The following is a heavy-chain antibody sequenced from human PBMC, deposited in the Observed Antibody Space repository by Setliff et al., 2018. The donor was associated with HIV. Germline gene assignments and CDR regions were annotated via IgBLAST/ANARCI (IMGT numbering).Heavy chain of an antibody. CDR3: ARGRISVEAAPLGWFDP. D-gene: IGHD6-6*01. V-gene: IGHV1-18*01. J-gene: IGHJ5*02. Sequence: ASVKVSCKASGYTFTNYAISWIRQAPGQGLEWLGWISGYKGNTNYAQKLQGRVTMTTETSTSTAYMELRSLRSDDTAAYYCARGRISVEAAPLGWFDPWGQGTLVTVS. CDR2: ISGYKGNT. CDR1: GYTFTNYA.